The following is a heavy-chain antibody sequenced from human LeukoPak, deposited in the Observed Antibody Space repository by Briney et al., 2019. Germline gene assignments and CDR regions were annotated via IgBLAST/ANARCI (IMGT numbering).Heavy chain of an antibody. CDR3: ARYGQNWYFDL. CDR1: GYTFTEYY. Sequence: GASVKASCKSSGYTFTEYYMHWVRQAPGQGLEWMGWIHPNSGGTNYAQKFQGRVTMTRDTSISTAYMELSTLRSDDSAVYYCARYGQNWYFDLWGRGTLVTVSS. CDR2: IHPNSGGT. V-gene: IGHV1-2*02. D-gene: IGHD4-17*01. J-gene: IGHJ2*01.